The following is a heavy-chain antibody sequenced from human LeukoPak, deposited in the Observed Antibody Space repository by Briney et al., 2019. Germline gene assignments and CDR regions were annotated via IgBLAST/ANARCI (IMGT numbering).Heavy chain of an antibody. V-gene: IGHV4-59*11. D-gene: IGHD1-26*01. CDR2: IYYSGST. Sequence: SETLSLTCTVSGGSISSHYWSWIRQPPGKGLEWIGYIYYSGSTNYNPSLKSRVTISVDTSKNQFSLKLSSVTVADTAVYYCARASIVGALDYWGQGTLVTVSS. CDR3: ARASIVGALDY. J-gene: IGHJ4*02. CDR1: GGSISSHY.